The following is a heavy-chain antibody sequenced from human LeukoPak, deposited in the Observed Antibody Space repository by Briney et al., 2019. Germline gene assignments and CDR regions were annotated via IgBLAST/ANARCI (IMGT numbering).Heavy chain of an antibody. CDR2: IYYTGST. CDR3: ARDQDYNWFDP. V-gene: IGHV4-39*07. Sequence: SETLSLTCTVSGGSMSNSSYNWGWIRQPPGKGLEWIGSIYYTGSTYYNPSLKSRVTISVDTSKNQFSLKLSSVTAADTAVYYCARDQDYNWFDPWGQGTLVTVSS. J-gene: IGHJ5*02. CDR1: GGSMSNSSYN.